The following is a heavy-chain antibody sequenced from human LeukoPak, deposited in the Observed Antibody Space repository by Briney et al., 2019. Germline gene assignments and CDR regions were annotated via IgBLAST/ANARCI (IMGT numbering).Heavy chain of an antibody. V-gene: IGHV4-59*12. CDR1: GGSISSYY. Sequence: SETLSLTCTVSGGSISSYYWSWIRQPPGKGLEWIGCINYSGSTNYNPSLKSRVTMSVDTSQNQFSLKLSSVTAADTAVYYCAREALIEGFYYFMDVWGKGTTVTVSS. CDR2: INYSGST. J-gene: IGHJ6*04. CDR3: AREALIEGFYYFMDV.